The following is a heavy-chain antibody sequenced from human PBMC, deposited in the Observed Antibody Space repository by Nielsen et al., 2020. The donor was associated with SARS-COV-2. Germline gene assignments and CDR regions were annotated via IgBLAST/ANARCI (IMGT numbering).Heavy chain of an antibody. Sequence: SETPSLTCAISGDSVSSSSAAWNWIRQSPSRGLEWLGRTYYRSKWYNDYVVSVKSRITINPDTSKNQFSLHLNSVTPEDTAVYYCARARGAYGDYYYYYYTDVWGKGTTVTVSS. V-gene: IGHV6-1*01. J-gene: IGHJ6*03. CDR2: TYYRSKWYN. CDR3: ARARGAYGDYYYYYYTDV. CDR1: GDSVSSSSAA. D-gene: IGHD4-17*01.